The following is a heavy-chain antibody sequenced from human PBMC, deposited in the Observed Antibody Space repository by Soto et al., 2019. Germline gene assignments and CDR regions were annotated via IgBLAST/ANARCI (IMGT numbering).Heavy chain of an antibody. CDR2: IFPGDSDT. CDR3: ERQGRPYSGSGYYYGLEV. J-gene: IGHJ6*02. V-gene: IGHV5-51*01. D-gene: IGHD6-6*01. CDR1: GFSLNTYW. Sequence: GESLKISCNASGFSLNTYWIGWARQKPGKGLEWMGSIFPGDSDTRYSPSFQCQVIISADRSISTAYLQWRSLKASDTAIYYCERQGRPYSGSGYYYGLEVWGQGTPVTVSS.